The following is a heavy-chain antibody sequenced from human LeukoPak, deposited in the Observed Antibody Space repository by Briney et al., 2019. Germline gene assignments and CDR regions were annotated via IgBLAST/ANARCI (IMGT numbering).Heavy chain of an antibody. CDR2: ISSSSRTI. CDR3: ARDGVSGYYYMDV. D-gene: IGHD3-16*01. V-gene: IGHV3-48*01. CDR1: GFTFSSYE. J-gene: IGHJ6*03. Sequence: GGSLRLSCAASGFTFSSYEMNWVRQAPGKGLEWVSYISSSSRTIYYADSVKGRFTISRDNAKNSLYLQMNSLRAEDTAVYYCARDGVSGYYYMDVWGKGTTVTVSS.